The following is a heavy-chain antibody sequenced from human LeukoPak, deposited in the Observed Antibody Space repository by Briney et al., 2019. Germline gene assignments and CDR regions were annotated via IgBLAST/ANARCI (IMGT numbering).Heavy chain of an antibody. CDR2: IYYSGST. Sequence: PSETLSLTCTVSGGSVSSGSYYWSWIRQPPGKGLEWIGYIYYSGSTNYNPSLKSRVTISVDTSKNQFSLKLSSVTAADTAVYYCARKRPYSSTPFDYWGQGTLVTVSS. V-gene: IGHV4-61*01. D-gene: IGHD6-13*01. CDR3: ARKRPYSSTPFDY. CDR1: GGSVSSGSYY. J-gene: IGHJ4*02.